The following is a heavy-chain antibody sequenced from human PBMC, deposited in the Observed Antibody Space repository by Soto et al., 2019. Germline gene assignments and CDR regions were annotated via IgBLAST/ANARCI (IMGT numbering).Heavy chain of an antibody. CDR2: LVPQFGTP. V-gene: IGHV1-69*01. CDR1: RGTFNRYA. Sequence: QVQLVQSGAEVKKPGSSVKVSCLASRGTFNRYAINWVRQAPGHGLEWLGALVPQFGTPNYAQKFQDRVTIVADESTNTASMELRGLTSDDTAVYYCARHKRDTPMVPYDVWGQGALVTVSS. D-gene: IGHD5-18*01. CDR3: ARHKRDTPMVPYDV. J-gene: IGHJ4*02.